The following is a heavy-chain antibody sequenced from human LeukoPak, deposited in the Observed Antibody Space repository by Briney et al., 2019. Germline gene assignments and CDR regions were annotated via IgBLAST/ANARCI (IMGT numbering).Heavy chain of an antibody. D-gene: IGHD3-16*02. J-gene: IGHJ4*02. Sequence: GGSLRPSCAASGFTFSNYAIHWVRQAPGQGLEWVSVISYDGTSKYYADSVKGRFTISRDNSKNTLYLQMNSLKTEDTAVYYCAKDRGGVIVIGVRGVDYWGQGTLVTVSS. CDR2: ISYDGTSK. CDR3: AKDRGGVIVIGVRGVDY. V-gene: IGHV3-30*04. CDR1: GFTFSNYA.